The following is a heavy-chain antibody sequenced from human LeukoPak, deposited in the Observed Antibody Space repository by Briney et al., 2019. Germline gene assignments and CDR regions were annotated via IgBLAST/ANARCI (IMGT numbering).Heavy chain of an antibody. CDR3: AKRASALTMVRGYYYYGMDV. D-gene: IGHD3-10*01. CDR1: GFTFSSYA. V-gene: IGHV3-23*01. J-gene: IGHJ6*04. CDR2: ISGSGGST. Sequence: GGSLRLSCAASGFTFSSYAMSWVRQAPGKGLEWVSAISGSGGSTYYADCVKGRFTISRDNSKNTLYLQMNSLRAEDTAVYYCAKRASALTMVRGYYYYGMDVWGKGTTVTVSS.